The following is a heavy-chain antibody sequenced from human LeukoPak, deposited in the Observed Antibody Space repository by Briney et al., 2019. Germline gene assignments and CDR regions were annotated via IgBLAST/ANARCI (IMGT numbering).Heavy chain of an antibody. CDR2: ISASGGSA. CDR3: AKAWYYDGRGYYYDHHFDY. CDR1: GFTFSNYA. V-gene: IGHV3-23*01. Sequence: GGSLRLSCAASGFTFSNYAMYWVRQAPGKGLEWVSLISASGGSAYYADSVKGRFTSSRDNSKSTLYLQMNSLRAEDTAVYYCAKAWYYDGRGYYYDHHFDYWGQGTPVTVSS. J-gene: IGHJ4*02. D-gene: IGHD3-22*01.